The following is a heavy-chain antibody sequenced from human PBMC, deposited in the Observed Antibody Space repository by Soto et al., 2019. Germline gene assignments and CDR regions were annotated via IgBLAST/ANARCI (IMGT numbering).Heavy chain of an antibody. Sequence: KPSETLSLTCAVSGGSISSGGYSWSWIRQPPGKGLEWIGYIYHSGSTYYNPSLKSRVTISVDRSKNQFSLKLSSVTAADTAVYYCASRATVTTEDYWGQGTLATVSS. CDR2: IYHSGST. D-gene: IGHD4-17*01. J-gene: IGHJ4*02. CDR3: ASRATVTTEDY. V-gene: IGHV4-30-2*01. CDR1: GGSISSGGYS.